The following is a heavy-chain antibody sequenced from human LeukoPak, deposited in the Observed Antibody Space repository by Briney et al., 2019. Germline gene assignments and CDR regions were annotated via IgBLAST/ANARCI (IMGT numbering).Heavy chain of an antibody. D-gene: IGHD1-26*01. J-gene: IGHJ6*02. Sequence: GGSLRLSWAASGFTVSSNYMSWVRQAPGKGLEWVSVIYSGGSTYHADSVKGRFTISRHNSKNTLYLQMNSLRAEDTAVYYCASVGEYYYYGMDVWGQGTTVTVSS. CDR2: IYSGGST. CDR3: ASVGEYYYYGMDV. CDR1: GFTVSSNY. V-gene: IGHV3-53*04.